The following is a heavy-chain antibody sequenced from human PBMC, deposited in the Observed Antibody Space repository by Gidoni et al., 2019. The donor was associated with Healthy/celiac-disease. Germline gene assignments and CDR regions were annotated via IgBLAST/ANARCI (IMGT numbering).Heavy chain of an antibody. D-gene: IGHD5-12*01. CDR2: IYYSGST. J-gene: IGHJ4*02. CDR3: ARGYSGYDFNYFDY. Sequence: QVQLQESGPGLVKPSETLSLTCTVSVGSISSYYWSWIRQPPGKGLEWIGYIYYSGSTNYNPSLKSRVTISVDTSKNQFSLKLSSVTAADTAVYYCARGYSGYDFNYFDYWGQGTLVTVSS. CDR1: VGSISSYY. V-gene: IGHV4-59*08.